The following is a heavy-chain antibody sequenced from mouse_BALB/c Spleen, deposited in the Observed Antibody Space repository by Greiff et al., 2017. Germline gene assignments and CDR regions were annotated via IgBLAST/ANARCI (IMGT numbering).Heavy chain of an antibody. CDR2: INSNGGST. CDR1: GFTFSSYG. V-gene: IGHV5-6-3*01. Sequence: EVKVEESGGGLVKPGGSLKLSCAASGFTFSSYGMSWVRQTPDKRLELVATINSNGGSTYYPDSVKGRFTISRDNAKNTLYLQMSSLKSEDTAMYYCARDPPITTVVATPMDYWGQGTSVTVSS. D-gene: IGHD1-1*01. J-gene: IGHJ4*01. CDR3: ARDPPITTVVATPMDY.